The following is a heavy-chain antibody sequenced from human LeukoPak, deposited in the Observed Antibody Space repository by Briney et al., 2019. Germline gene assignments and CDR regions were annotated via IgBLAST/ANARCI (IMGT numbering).Heavy chain of an antibody. CDR1: GFTFSSYA. Sequence: GGSLRLSCAASGFTFSSYAMHWVRQAPGKGLEWVAVISYDGSNKYYADSVKGRFTISRDNSKNTLYLQMNSLRAEDTAVYYCASTHGYYDTYIWGQGTMVTVSS. V-gene: IGHV3-30*04. CDR3: ASTHGYYDTYI. J-gene: IGHJ3*02. CDR2: ISYDGSNK. D-gene: IGHD3-22*01.